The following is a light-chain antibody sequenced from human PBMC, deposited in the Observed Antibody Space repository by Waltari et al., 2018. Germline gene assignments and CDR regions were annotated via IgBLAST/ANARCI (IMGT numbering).Light chain of an antibody. Sequence: ELVMPQSPATLSVSPGERASLSCRASQSASTSLAWYQQTPGQAPRLPIYRASTRAAGIPDRFSGSGSGTEFTLTISSLQSEDSAIYYCQQYNIWPWTFGQGTKVDIK. V-gene: IGKV3-15*01. J-gene: IGKJ1*01. CDR2: RAS. CDR1: QSASTS. CDR3: QQYNIWPWT.